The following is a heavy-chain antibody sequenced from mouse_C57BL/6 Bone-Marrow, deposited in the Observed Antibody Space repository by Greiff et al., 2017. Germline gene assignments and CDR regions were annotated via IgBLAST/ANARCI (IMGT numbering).Heavy chain of an antibody. CDR2: IDPSDSYT. CDR3: ARGDYSYDCPCWYFDV. J-gene: IGHJ1*03. V-gene: IGHV1-50*01. CDR1: GYTFTSYW. D-gene: IGHD2-12*01. Sequence: VQLQQPGAELVKPGASVTLSCKASGYTFTSYWMQWVKQRPGQGLEWIGEIDPSDSYTNYNPKFKGKATLTVDTSSSTAYMQLSSLTSEDSAVYYCARGDYSYDCPCWYFDVWGTGTTVTVSS.